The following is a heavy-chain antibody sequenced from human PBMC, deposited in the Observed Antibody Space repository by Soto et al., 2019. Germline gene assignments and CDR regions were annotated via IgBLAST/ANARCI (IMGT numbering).Heavy chain of an antibody. J-gene: IGHJ6*02. Sequence: GGSLRLSCAASGFTFSSYAMSWVRQAPGKGLEWVSAISGSGGSTYYADSVKGRFTISRDNSKNTLYLQMNSLRAEDTAVYYCAKRVGATCCEGYYYYGMDVWGQGTTVTVSS. D-gene: IGHD1-26*01. CDR2: ISGSGGST. CDR3: AKRVGATCCEGYYYYGMDV. CDR1: GFTFSSYA. V-gene: IGHV3-23*01.